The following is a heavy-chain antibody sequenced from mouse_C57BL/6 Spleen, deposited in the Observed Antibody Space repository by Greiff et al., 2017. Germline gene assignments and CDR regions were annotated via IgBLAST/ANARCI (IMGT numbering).Heavy chain of an antibody. CDR3: IPYGSSYNFDY. CDR1: GFNIKDDY. CDR2: IDPENGDT. D-gene: IGHD1-1*01. Sequence: VQLQQSGAELVRPGASVKLSCTASGFNIKDDYMHWVKQRPEQGLEWIGWIDPENGDTEYASKFQGKATITADTSSNTAYLQLSSLTAEDTAVYYCIPYGSSYNFDYWGQGTTLTVSS. V-gene: IGHV14-4*01. J-gene: IGHJ2*01.